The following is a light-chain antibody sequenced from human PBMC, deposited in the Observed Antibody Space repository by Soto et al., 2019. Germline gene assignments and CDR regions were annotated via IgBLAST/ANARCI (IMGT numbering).Light chain of an antibody. CDR1: ALPKKF. CDR2: EDT. Sequence: YELTQSPSLSVSPGQEAKITCSGDALPKKFAYWYRQKSGQAPVLVIYEDTKRPSGIPERFSGSSSGTVATLTVSGAQVDDEGDYYCYSTDSTGTQRVFGGGTKLTVL. CDR3: YSTDSTGTQRV. V-gene: IGLV3-10*01. J-gene: IGLJ2*01.